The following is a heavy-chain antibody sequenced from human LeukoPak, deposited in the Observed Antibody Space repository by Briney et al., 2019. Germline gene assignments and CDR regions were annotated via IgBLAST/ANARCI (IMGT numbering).Heavy chain of an antibody. CDR2: IYTGGNT. J-gene: IGHJ5*02. D-gene: IGHD3/OR15-3a*01. CDR3: ARDHGLLRALDP. Sequence: SETLSLTCTVSGVSVMKNFWAWIRQPAGKGLEWVGRIYTGGNTNYNPSLKSRVTISVDTSKNQFSLNLTSVTAADTAIYYCARDHGLLRALDPWGQGTLVTVSS. V-gene: IGHV4-4*07. CDR1: GVSVMKNF.